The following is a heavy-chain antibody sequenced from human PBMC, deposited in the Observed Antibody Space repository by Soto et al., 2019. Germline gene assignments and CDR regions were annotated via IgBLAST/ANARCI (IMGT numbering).Heavy chain of an antibody. V-gene: IGHV4-31*03. CDR1: GGSISSGAHY. J-gene: IGHJ4*02. Sequence: QVQLQESGPGLVKPSQTLSLTCTVSGGSISSGAHYWSWIRQLPGKGLEWIGNIYYSGSNYYNPSLKSRVTISVDPSNNQFSLNLSSVTAADTAIYYCARDRYGVPRGDYFDSWGQGILVTVSS. CDR3: ARDRYGVPRGDYFDS. D-gene: IGHD4-17*01. CDR2: IYYSGSN.